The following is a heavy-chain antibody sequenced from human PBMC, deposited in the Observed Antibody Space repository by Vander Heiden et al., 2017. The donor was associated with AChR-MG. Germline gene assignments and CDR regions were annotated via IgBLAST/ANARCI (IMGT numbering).Heavy chain of an antibody. J-gene: IGHJ4*02. V-gene: IGHV1-18*01. CDR3: ARDREPVVLIKGLASPPDY. D-gene: IGHD3-16*01. Sequence: QVRLVQSGAEVKKPGASVKVSCQASGYTFSNYGISWVRQAPGQGLEWMGRISAYSGFTDFAQNFQGRVMMTTDTSTSTAYMELRSLRSDDTAVYYCARDREPVVLIKGLASPPDYWGPGTLVTVSS. CDR2: ISAYSGFT. CDR1: GYTFSNYG.